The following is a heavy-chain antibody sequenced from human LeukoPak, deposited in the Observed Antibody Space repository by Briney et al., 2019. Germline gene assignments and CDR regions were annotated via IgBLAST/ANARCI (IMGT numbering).Heavy chain of an antibody. D-gene: IGHD5-18*01. Sequence: WGTLSLTCAVYGWSFSGYSWSWIRQPPGKGLEWIGEINHSGSTKYNASLKSRVTISVDTSKNQFSLKLSSMTAADTAAYYCARSPWIQLYHLNNYYSGMDVWGQGTTVTVSS. J-gene: IGHJ6*02. CDR2: INHSGST. CDR1: GWSFSGYS. CDR3: ARSPWIQLYHLNNYYSGMDV. V-gene: IGHV4-34*01.